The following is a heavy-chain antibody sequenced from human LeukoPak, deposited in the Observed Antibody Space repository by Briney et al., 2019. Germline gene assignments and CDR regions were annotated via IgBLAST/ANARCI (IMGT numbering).Heavy chain of an antibody. D-gene: IGHD3-3*01. CDR3: ARDGRIRFPVTNWFDP. V-gene: IGHV4-38-2*02. CDR1: GYSISSGYH. J-gene: IGHJ5*02. CDR2: IYHSGST. Sequence: SETLSLTCTASGYSISSGYHWGWIRQPPGKGLEWIASIYHSGSTYYNPSLRSRVTISVDTSKNQFSLKLSSVTAADTAVYFCARDGRIRFPVTNWFDPWGQGTLVTVSS.